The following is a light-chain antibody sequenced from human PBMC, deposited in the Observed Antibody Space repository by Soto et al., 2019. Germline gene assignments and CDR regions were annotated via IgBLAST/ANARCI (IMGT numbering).Light chain of an antibody. CDR3: QQRTNWRLS. V-gene: IGKV3-11*01. CDR1: QSVSSH. Sequence: EIVLTQSPATLSLSPGERATLSCRASQSVSSHLTWYQQKPGQAPRLLIYDTSNRATGIPARFSGSGSGTDVTLTISSLEPEDFAVYYCQQRTNWRLSFGGWTKVEIK. CDR2: DTS. J-gene: IGKJ4*01.